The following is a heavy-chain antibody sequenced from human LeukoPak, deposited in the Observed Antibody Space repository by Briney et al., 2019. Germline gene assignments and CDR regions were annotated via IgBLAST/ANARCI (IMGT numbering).Heavy chain of an antibody. CDR1: GFTFSSYS. CDR2: ISSSSSYI. CDR3: ARDQPAATDY. D-gene: IGHD2-2*01. V-gene: IGHV3-21*01. Sequence: GGSLRLSCVASGFTFSSYSMNWVRQAPGKGLEWVSSISSSSSYIYYADSVKGRFTISRDNAKNSLYLQMNSLRAEDTAVYYCARDQPAATDYWGQGTLVTVSS. J-gene: IGHJ4*02.